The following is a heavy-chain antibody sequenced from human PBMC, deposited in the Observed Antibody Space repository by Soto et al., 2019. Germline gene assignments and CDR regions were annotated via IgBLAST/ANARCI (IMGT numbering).Heavy chain of an antibody. V-gene: IGHV4-34*01. J-gene: IGHJ1*01. CDR3: WIAKFASAGSHQFDI. CDR2: VSHSGNT. Sequence: SETLSLTRTASAGSFSGHFWSWVRQLPGKGLEWIGEVSHSGNTKYYPSLKSRVTLSVDSSKNQISLALTSVTAADTAVYYCWIAKFASAGSHQFDIWSQG. D-gene: IGHD3-9*01. CDR1: AGSFSGHF.